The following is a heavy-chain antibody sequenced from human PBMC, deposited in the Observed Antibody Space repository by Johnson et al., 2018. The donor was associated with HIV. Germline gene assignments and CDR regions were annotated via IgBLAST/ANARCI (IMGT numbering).Heavy chain of an antibody. D-gene: IGHD3-22*01. J-gene: IGHJ3*02. CDR1: GFTFSSYA. CDR2: ISYDGSNK. Sequence: QEQLVESGGGVVQPGRSLRLSCAASGFTFSSYAMHWVRQAPGKGLEWVAVISYDGSNKYYADSVKGRFTISRDNSKNTLYLQMGSLRAEDMAVYYCARVVSSGHAFDIWGQGTVVTVSS. V-gene: IGHV3-30*14. CDR3: ARVVSSGHAFDI.